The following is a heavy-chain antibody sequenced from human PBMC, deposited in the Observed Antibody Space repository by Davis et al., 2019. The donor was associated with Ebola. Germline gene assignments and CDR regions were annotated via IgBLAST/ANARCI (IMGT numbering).Heavy chain of an antibody. CDR3: ARRRGGWGFDY. CDR1: GYSFTSYW. V-gene: IGHV5-51*01. Sequence: GESLKISCKGSGYSFTSYWIGWVRQMPGNGLECMGIIYPDDSDIRYSPSFQGQVTISADKSISTAYLQWSSLKASDTAVYYCARRRGGWGFDYWGQGTLVTVSS. CDR2: IYPDDSDI. D-gene: IGHD3-16*01. J-gene: IGHJ4*02.